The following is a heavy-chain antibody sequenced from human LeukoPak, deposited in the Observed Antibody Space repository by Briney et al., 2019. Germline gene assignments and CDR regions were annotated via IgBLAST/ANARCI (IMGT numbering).Heavy chain of an antibody. J-gene: IGHJ6*04. CDR2: IFYDGSS. Sequence: SETLSLTCTVSSGSIRNSNYYWGWIRQPPGKGLEWIGSIFYDGSSDYNPSLKSRVTISVDTSKNQFSLKLSSVTAADTAVYYCARDWNGRMDVWGKGTTVTVSS. CDR1: SGSIRNSNYY. V-gene: IGHV4-39*07. CDR3: ARDWNGRMDV. D-gene: IGHD1-1*01.